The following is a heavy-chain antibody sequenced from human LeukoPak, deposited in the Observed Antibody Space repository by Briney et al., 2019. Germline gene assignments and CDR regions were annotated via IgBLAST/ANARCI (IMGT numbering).Heavy chain of an antibody. Sequence: SETVSLTCTVSSVSVSSYYWSWIRQPAGKGLEWIGRVYTGGSTNYNPSLKSRVTISLDRSKNQFSLRVSSVTAADTAVYYCARDKQLLKGNYFDYWGQGTLVTVSS. J-gene: IGHJ4*02. V-gene: IGHV4-4*07. CDR2: VYTGGST. CDR3: ARDKQLLKGNYFDY. CDR1: SVSVSSYY. D-gene: IGHD1-26*01.